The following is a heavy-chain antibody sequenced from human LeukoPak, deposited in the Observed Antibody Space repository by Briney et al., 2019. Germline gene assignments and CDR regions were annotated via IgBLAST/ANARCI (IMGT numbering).Heavy chain of an antibody. CDR2: IYYSGST. D-gene: IGHD2-2*01. CDR1: GGSISSGDYY. Sequence: SQTLSLTCTVSGGSISSGDYYWSWIRQLPGKGLEWIGYIYYSGSTYYNPSLKSRVTISVDTSKNQFSLKLSSVTAADTAVYYCARDGVSNVGFDPWGQGTLVTVSS. V-gene: IGHV4-30-4*01. CDR3: ARDGVSNVGFDP. J-gene: IGHJ5*02.